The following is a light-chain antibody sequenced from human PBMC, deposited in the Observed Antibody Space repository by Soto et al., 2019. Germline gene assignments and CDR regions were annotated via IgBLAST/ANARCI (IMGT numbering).Light chain of an antibody. CDR2: DVT. CDR3: CSYAGRYTRV. V-gene: IGLV2-11*01. Sequence: QSALTQPRSVSGSPGQSVTISCTGTSSDVGGYNFVSWYQQHPGKAPKLIIYDVTKRPSGVPDRFSGSKSGNTASLTVSGLQVEDEGGYYCCSYAGRYTRVFGGGTKLTVL. CDR1: SSDVGGYNF. J-gene: IGLJ2*01.